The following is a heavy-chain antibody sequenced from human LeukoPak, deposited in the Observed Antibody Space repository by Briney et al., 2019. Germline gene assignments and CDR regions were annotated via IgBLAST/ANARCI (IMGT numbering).Heavy chain of an antibody. D-gene: IGHD3-10*01. CDR3: ARDSTMVRGVEGFAVY. Sequence: VASVKVSFKASGYTFTGYYMHWVRQAPGQGLAWMGWINPNSGGTNYAQKFQGRVTMTRDTSISTAYMELSRLRSDDTAVYYCARDSTMVRGVEGFAVYWGQGTLVTVSS. CDR2: INPNSGGT. V-gene: IGHV1-2*02. J-gene: IGHJ4*02. CDR1: GYTFTGYY.